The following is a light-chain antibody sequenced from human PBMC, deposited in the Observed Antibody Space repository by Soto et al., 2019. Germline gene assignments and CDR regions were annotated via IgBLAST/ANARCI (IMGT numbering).Light chain of an antibody. V-gene: IGKV3-20*01. J-gene: IGKJ1*01. CDR2: GAS. CDR1: QSVSSSY. Sequence: EIVLTQSPGTLSLSPGERATLSCRASQSVSSSYLAWYQQKPGQAPRLLIYGASSRATGIPDRFSGSGSGAVFIFTFSGLEPEDFAVYYCQQYGSSPWTFGQGTKVDIK. CDR3: QQYGSSPWT.